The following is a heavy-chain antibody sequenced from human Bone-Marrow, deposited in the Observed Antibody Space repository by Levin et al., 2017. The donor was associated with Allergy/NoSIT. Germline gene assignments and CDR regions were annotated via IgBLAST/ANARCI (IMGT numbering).Heavy chain of an antibody. D-gene: IGHD5-18*01. CDR1: GFRFNIYS. V-gene: IGHV3-48*02. J-gene: IGHJ5*01. Sequence: GGSLRLSCVASGFRFNIYSMNWVRQAPGKGLEWIAYISRGGGTIHYTDRVRGRFTISRDNGKTSLSLQMDSLRDEDTAIYYCARATYSSSNNWFDSWGQGTLVTVSS. CDR2: ISRGGGTI. CDR3: ARATYSSSNNWFDS.